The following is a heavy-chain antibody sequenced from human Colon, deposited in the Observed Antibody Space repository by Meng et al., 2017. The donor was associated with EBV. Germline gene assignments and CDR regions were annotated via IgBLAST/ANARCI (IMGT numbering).Heavy chain of an antibody. CDR1: GASFSGYY. D-gene: IGHD5-24*01. CDR3: ARVGGLDGYRLGGDY. J-gene: IGHJ4*02. CDR2: VNPSGST. Sequence: QVQVQQWGAGLFKPLXXLSLSCGVYGASFSGYYWSWIRQPPGKGLEWIGEVNPSGSTNYSPSLKSRVTISVDTSKNQFSLRLNSVTAADTAVYYCARVGGLDGYRLGGDYWGQGALVTVSS. V-gene: IGHV4-34*01.